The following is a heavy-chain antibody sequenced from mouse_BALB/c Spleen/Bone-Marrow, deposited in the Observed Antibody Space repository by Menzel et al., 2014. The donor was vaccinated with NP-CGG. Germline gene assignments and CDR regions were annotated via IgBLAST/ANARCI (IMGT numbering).Heavy chain of an antibody. CDR2: VNPNIGGT. Sequence: DVQLQESGPELVKPGASVKISCKTSGYTFTDYTLHWVKQSHGKSLEWIGGVNPNIGGTSYNQKFKGKASLTVNKSSATAYMELRSLTSEDAAVYYCARGRWYYWGQGTTLTVSS. J-gene: IGHJ2*01. D-gene: IGHD2-3*01. V-gene: IGHV1-22*01. CDR1: GYTFTDYT. CDR3: ARGRWYY.